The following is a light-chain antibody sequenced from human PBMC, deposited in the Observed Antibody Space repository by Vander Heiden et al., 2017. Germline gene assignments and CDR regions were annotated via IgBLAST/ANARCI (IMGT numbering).Light chain of an antibody. J-gene: IGLJ3*02. CDR3: SSYTSSRTVV. Sequence: QSALTQPASVSGSPGQSITIPCTGTSSDVGGYNYVSWYQQHPGKAPILMMYEVSNRPSGVSNRFSGSKSGNTASLTISGLQAEDEADYYCSSYTSSRTVVFGGGTKLTVL. V-gene: IGLV2-14*01. CDR2: EVS. CDR1: SSDVGGYNY.